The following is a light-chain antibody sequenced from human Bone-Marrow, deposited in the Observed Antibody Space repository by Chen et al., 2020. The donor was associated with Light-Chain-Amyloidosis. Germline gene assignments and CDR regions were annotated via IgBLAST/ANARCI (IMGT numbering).Light chain of an antibody. CDR3: QSADSSGTYEVM. Sequence: SYELTQPPSVSVSPGQTARITCSGDDLPGKYAYWYQQKPCQAPVLVIHRDSERPSGISYRFSGDSAGATATVTISGSEAEGGADYHCQSADSSGTYEVMFGGGTRLTVL. V-gene: IGLV3-25*03. J-gene: IGLJ3*02. CDR2: RDS. CDR1: DLPGKY.